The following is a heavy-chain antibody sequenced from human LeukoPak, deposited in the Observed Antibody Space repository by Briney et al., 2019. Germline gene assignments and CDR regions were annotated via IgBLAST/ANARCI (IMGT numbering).Heavy chain of an antibody. D-gene: IGHD3-10*01. Sequence: GGSLRLSCAASGFTFSHYSMDWVRQAPGKGLEWVSSISRTSSDIYYADSVKGRFTISRDNAKNSLYLQMNSMRAEDTAVYYCATYGSGSYFRNLAEYFQHWGQGTLVTVSS. J-gene: IGHJ1*01. CDR3: ATYGSGSYFRNLAEYFQH. V-gene: IGHV3-21*01. CDR1: GFTFSHYS. CDR2: ISRTSSDI.